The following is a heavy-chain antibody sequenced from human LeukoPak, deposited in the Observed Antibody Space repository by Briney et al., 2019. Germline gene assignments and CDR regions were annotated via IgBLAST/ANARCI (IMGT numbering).Heavy chain of an antibody. CDR3: AGDFLDY. CDR2: ISGSGGST. CDR1: GFTFSDYY. D-gene: IGHD2-21*02. Sequence: PGGSLRLSCAASGFTFSDYYMSWIRQAPGKGLEWVSAISGSGGSTYYADSVKGRFTISRDNSKNTLYLQMNSLRAGDTAVYYCAGDFLDYWGQGTLVTVSS. J-gene: IGHJ4*02. V-gene: IGHV3-23*01.